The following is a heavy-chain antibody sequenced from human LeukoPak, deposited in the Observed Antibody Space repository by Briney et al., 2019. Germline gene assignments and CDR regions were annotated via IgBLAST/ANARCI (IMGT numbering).Heavy chain of an antibody. Sequence: ASVKVSCKASGYTFIDYYIHWVRQAPGQGLEWMGWINPKRDATNYAQDFQGRVTITRDTSITTAYMELSRLRSDDTAVYYCARAFGYYDSSGYYPFDYWGQGTLVTVSS. V-gene: IGHV1-2*02. CDR1: GYTFIDYY. D-gene: IGHD3-22*01. CDR2: INPKRDAT. J-gene: IGHJ4*02. CDR3: ARAFGYYDSSGYYPFDY.